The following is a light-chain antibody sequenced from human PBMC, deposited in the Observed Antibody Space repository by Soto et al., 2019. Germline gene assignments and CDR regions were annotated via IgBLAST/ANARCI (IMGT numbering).Light chain of an antibody. V-gene: IGKV1-13*02. CDR1: QGIGSA. J-gene: IGKJ2*01. CDR2: DAS. Sequence: AIQLTQSPDSLSVSIGDRVTITCRASQGIGSALAWYQQKPGKAPKPLIYDASSLESGVPARFSGSGSGTDFTLNISSLQPEDFATYYCQQFNSYPRTLGQGTKLEI. CDR3: QQFNSYPRT.